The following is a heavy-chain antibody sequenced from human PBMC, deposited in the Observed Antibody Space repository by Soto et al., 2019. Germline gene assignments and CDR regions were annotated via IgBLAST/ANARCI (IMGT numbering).Heavy chain of an antibody. CDR3: ARDFNCTRRCIDVFDI. CDR2: VSAYNGNT. Sequence: PPASVKVSCKASGYSFINYDISWVRQAPGQGLEWMGWVSAYNGNTNYAQKFQGRVTMTTDTSTSTAYMELRSLRSDDTAVYYCARDFNCTRRCIDVFDIWGQGTMVTVSS. D-gene: IGHD2-8*01. V-gene: IGHV1-18*01. CDR1: GYSFINYD. J-gene: IGHJ3*02.